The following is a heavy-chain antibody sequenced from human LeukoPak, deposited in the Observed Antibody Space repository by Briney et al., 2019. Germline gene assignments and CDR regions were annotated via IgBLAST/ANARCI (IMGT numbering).Heavy chain of an antibody. V-gene: IGHV4-30-4*01. CDR3: ARGRHYGSGSYFDP. D-gene: IGHD3-10*01. CDR1: GGSISSGDYC. Sequence: SETLSLTCTVSGGSISSGDYCWSWIRQPPGKGLEWIGYIYYSGSTYYNPSLKSRVTISVDTSKNQFSLKLSSVTAADTAVYYCARGRHYGSGSYFDPWGQGTLVTVSS. CDR2: IYYSGST. J-gene: IGHJ5*02.